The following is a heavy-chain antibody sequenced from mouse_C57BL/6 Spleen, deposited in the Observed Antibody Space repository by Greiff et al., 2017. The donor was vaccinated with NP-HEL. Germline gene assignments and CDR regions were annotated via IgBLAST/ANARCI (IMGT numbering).Heavy chain of an antibody. J-gene: IGHJ2*01. CDR1: GFTFSSYA. CDR2: ISDGGSYT. V-gene: IGHV5-4*01. D-gene: IGHD4-1*01. Sequence: EVKLMESGGGLVKPGGSLKLSCAASGFTFSSYAMSWVRQTPEKRLEWVATISDGGSYTYYPDNVKGRFTISRDNDKNNLYLQISHLKSEDTAMYYCARDELVLFDYWGQGTTLTVSS. CDR3: ARDELVLFDY.